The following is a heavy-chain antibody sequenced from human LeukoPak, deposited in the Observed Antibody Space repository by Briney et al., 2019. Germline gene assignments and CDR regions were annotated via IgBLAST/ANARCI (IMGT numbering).Heavy chain of an antibody. CDR2: MNPSSGNT. CDR3: ARVAYCYDSAGLYLNYFYGMDA. Sequence: GASVKVSCKASGYTFTSYDINWVRQATGQGLEWLGWMNPSSGNTGYAQKFQGRVTMTRDTSISTAYMELSSLRSEDTAVYYCARVAYCYDSAGLYLNYFYGMDAWGQGTTVTVSS. V-gene: IGHV1-8*01. CDR1: GYTFTSYD. D-gene: IGHD3-22*01. J-gene: IGHJ6*02.